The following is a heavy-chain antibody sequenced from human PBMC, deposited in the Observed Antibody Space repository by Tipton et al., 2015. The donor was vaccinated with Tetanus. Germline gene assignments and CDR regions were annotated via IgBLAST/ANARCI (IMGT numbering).Heavy chain of an antibody. CDR2: ISYDGSNK. CDR3: AKDLGS. J-gene: IGHJ4*02. CDR1: GFTFSSYG. Sequence: CAASGFTFSSYGMHWVRQAPGKGLEWVAVISYDGSNKYYADSVKGRFTISRDNSKNTLYLQMNSLRAEDTAVYYCAKDLGSWGQGTLVTVSS. V-gene: IGHV3-30*18.